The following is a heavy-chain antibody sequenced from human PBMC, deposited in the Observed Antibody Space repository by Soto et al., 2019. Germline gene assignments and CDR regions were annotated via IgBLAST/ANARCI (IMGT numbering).Heavy chain of an antibody. CDR1: GFTSSDHY. CDR2: TGNKRSRYTT. D-gene: IGHD3-16*01. V-gene: IGHV3-72*01. J-gene: IGHJ6*02. Sequence: EVELVESGGGLVQAGGSLRVSCGVSGFTSSDHYMDWVRQAPGKRLEGVGRTGNKRSRYTTEYAASVKGRFIIPRDDSKNTVYLQMNSLKIEDTAVYYCASAGFGHGLDVWGQGTTVTVSS. CDR3: ASAGFGHGLDV.